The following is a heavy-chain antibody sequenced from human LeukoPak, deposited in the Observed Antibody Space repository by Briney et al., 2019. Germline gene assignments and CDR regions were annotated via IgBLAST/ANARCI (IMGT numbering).Heavy chain of an antibody. J-gene: IGHJ6*02. CDR2: ISYDGSNK. Sequence: GGSLRLSCAASGFTFSSYAMHWVRQAPGKGLEWVAVISYDGSNKYYADSVKGRFTISRDNSKNTLYLQMNSLRAEDTAVYYCARGSAPTFYDFWSGYLYDYYYYGMDVWGQGTTVTASS. CDR3: ARGSAPTFYDFWSGYLYDYYYYGMDV. CDR1: GFTFSSYA. D-gene: IGHD3-3*01. V-gene: IGHV3-30-3*01.